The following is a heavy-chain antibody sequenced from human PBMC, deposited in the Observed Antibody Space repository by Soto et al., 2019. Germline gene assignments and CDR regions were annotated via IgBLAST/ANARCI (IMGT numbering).Heavy chain of an antibody. CDR1: GYSFTSYW. CDR3: AGHSGDGYNSRYHYYYDGMDV. J-gene: IGHJ6*02. CDR2: IYPGDSDT. Sequence: PGESLKISCKGSGYSFTSYWIGWVRQMPGKGLEWMGIIYPGDSDTRYSPSFQGQVTISADKSISTAYLQWSSLKASDTAMYYCAGHSGDGYNSRYHYYYDGMDVWSQGTTVTVSS. D-gene: IGHD5-18*01. V-gene: IGHV5-51*01.